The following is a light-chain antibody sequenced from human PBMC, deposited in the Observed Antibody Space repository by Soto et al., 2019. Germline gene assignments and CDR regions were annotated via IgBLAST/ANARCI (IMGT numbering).Light chain of an antibody. CDR2: GVS. CDR3: QLYGSSLWT. CDR1: QSVSHRY. J-gene: IGKJ1*01. V-gene: IGKV3-20*01. Sequence: EIVLTQSPGTLSLSPGERATLSCRASQSVSHRYLAWYQQEPGQAPRLLIHGVSTRATGIPDRFSGSGSGTDFTLTISRLEPEYVAVYYCQLYGSSLWTFGHGTKVEIK.